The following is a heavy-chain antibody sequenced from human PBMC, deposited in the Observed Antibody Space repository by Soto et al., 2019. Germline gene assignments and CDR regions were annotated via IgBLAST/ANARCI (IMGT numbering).Heavy chain of an antibody. CDR2: ISSSSSYI. CDR1: GFTFSSYS. Sequence: PGGSLRLSCAAPGFTFSSYSMNWVRQAPGKGLEWVSSISSSSSYIYYADSVKGRFTISRDNAKNSLYLQMNSLRAEDTAVYYCAREGIYSYGPSPGYWGQGTLVTAPQ. D-gene: IGHD5-18*01. V-gene: IGHV3-21*01. J-gene: IGHJ4*02. CDR3: AREGIYSYGPSPGY.